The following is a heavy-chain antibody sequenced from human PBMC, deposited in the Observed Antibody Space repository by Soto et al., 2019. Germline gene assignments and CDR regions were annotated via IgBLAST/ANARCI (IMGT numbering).Heavy chain of an antibody. J-gene: IGHJ4*02. V-gene: IGHV4-59*01. CDR2: IYYTGST. D-gene: IGHD2-8*01. CDR1: GGSTSSSY. Sequence: PSETLSLTCTVSGGSTSSSYWSWIRQPPGRGLEWVGHIYYTGSTNYNPSLKSRVTISVDTSKNQSSLKVRSVTAADTAVYYCAGSNGGTAVDYWGQGTLVTVSS. CDR3: AGSNGGTAVDY.